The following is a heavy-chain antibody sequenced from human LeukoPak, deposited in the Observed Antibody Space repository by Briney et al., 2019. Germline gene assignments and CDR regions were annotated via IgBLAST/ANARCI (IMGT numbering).Heavy chain of an antibody. D-gene: IGHD2-21*02. CDR2: INPHSGGT. V-gene: IGHV1-2*02. Sequence: GASVKVSCKASGYTLTGYYLHWVRQAPGQGLEWMGWINPHSGGTNFAQKFQGRVTLTRDTSISTAYMELSRLTSDDTAVYYCARAKLDDCGGDCDQYFQHWGQGTWSPSPQ. CDR3: ARAKLDDCGGDCDQYFQH. CDR1: GYTLTGYY. J-gene: IGHJ1*01.